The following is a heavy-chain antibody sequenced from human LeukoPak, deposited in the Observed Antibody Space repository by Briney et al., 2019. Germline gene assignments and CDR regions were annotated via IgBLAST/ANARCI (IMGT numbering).Heavy chain of an antibody. CDR2: IYYSGST. J-gene: IGHJ6*02. CDR3: ARHVPAAIWPPPYYYYGMDV. CDR1: GGSISSGDYY. V-gene: IGHV4-30-4*01. Sequence: PSQTLSLTCTVSGGSISSGDYYWSWIRQPPGKGLEWIGYIYYSGSTYYNPSLKSRVTISVDTSKNQFSLKLSSVTAADTAVYYCARHVPAAIWPPPYYYYGMDVWGQGTTVTVSS. D-gene: IGHD2-2*01.